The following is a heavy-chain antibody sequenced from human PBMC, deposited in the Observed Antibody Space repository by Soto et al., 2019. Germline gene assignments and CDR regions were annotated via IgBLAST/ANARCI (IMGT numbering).Heavy chain of an antibody. J-gene: IGHJ3*02. CDR1: GFTFSSYA. CDR3: AKTLRRITMVRGVIPDAFDI. D-gene: IGHD3-10*01. Sequence: GGSLRLSCAASGFTFSSYAMSWVRQAPGKGLEWVSVISGSDDSTYYADSVEGRFTISRDNSKNTLYLQMNSPRAEDTAVYYCAKTLRRITMVRGVIPDAFDIWGQGTMVTVSS. V-gene: IGHV3-23*01. CDR2: ISGSDDST.